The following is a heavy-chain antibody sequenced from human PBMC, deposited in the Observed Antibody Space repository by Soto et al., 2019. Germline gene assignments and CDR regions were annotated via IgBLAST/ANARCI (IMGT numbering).Heavy chain of an antibody. Sequence: VQLVQSGAEVKEPGSAVKVSCKAPADSFSSYGISWVRQAPGQGLEWMGGIIPIFGTTNYAEKFQGRVTITADESTNTAYMDLSSLRSEDTALYYCARVFPDGWVEPGVVRGYLDTWGRGTLVTVAS. V-gene: IGHV1-69*01. J-gene: IGHJ4*02. CDR3: ARVFPDGWVEPGVVRGYLDT. D-gene: IGHD3-3*01. CDR1: ADSFSSYG. CDR2: IIPIFGTT.